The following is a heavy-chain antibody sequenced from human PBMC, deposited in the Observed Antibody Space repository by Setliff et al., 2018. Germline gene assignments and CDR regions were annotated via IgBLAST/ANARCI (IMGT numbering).Heavy chain of an antibody. CDR2: INTNTGNP. CDR3: ARASRFGTVKWRGDYYMDV. J-gene: IGHJ6*03. D-gene: IGHD3-10*01. Sequence: ASVKVSCKASGYTFTTYAMGWMRQAPGQRLEWMGWINTNTGNPSYAQGFTGRFVFSLDTSVSTAYLQISSLKPGDTAVYYCARASRFGTVKWRGDYYMDVWGKGTTVTVS. V-gene: IGHV7-4-1*02. CDR1: GYTFTTYA.